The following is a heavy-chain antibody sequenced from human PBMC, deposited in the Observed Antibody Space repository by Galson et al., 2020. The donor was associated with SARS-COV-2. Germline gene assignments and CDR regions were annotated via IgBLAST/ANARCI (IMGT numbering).Heavy chain of an antibody. CDR2: ISRGGSTI. CDR3: ARGDTGGTYYEEHWAY. J-gene: IGHJ4*02. V-gene: IGHV3-48*03. Sequence: GGSLRLSCAASGFTFNNYEMFWVRQPPGKGLEWVSYISRGGSTIYYADSVKGRFTISRDSAKNSLYLQMNSLRAEDTAVYYCARGDTGGTYYEEHWAYWGQGTLVTVSS. D-gene: IGHD1-26*01. CDR1: GFTFNNYE.